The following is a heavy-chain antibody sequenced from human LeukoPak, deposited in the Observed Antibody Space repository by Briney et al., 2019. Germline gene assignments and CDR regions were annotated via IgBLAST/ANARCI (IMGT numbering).Heavy chain of an antibody. D-gene: IGHD5-24*01. CDR3: AREMATTKLHYFDY. CDR2: ISYDGSNK. CDR1: GFTFSSYA. Sequence: PGGSLRLSCAASGFTFSSYAMHWVRQAPGKGLEWVAVISYDGSNKYYADSVKGRFTISRDNSKNTLYLQTNSLRAEDTAVYYCAREMATTKLHYFDYWGQGTLVTVSS. V-gene: IGHV3-30*01. J-gene: IGHJ4*02.